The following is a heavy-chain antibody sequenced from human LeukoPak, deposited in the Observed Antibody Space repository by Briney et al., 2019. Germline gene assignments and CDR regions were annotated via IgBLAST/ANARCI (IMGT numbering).Heavy chain of an antibody. Sequence: ASVTVSFTASGYTFTSYGISWVRQAPGQGIEWMGWISAYNVNTNYAQKPQGRVTMTTDTSTSTAYMELRSLRSDDTAVYYCALDEPGIAVAGRWGQGTLVTV. D-gene: IGHD6-19*01. J-gene: IGHJ4*02. CDR3: ALDEPGIAVAGR. V-gene: IGHV1-18*01. CDR2: ISAYNVNT. CDR1: GYTFTSYG.